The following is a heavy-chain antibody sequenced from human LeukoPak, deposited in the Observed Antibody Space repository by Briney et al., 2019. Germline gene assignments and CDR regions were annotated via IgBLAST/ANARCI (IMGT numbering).Heavy chain of an antibody. V-gene: IGHV3-13*04. D-gene: IGHD1-20*01. CDR1: GFSFSSHD. Sequence: PGGSLRLSCAASGFSFSSHDMNWVRQGTGKGLEWVSGIGSDDKTYYSGSVKGRFTISRENAKNSLYLQMNSLRAGDTAVYSCARYNWNDGNFDYWGQGTLVTVSS. CDR2: IGSDDKT. CDR3: ARYNWNDGNFDY. J-gene: IGHJ4*02.